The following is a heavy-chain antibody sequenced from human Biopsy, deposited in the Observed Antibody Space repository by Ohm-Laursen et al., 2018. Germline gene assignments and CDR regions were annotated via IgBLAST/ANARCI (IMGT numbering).Heavy chain of an antibody. CDR2: FSHTGTT. V-gene: IGHV4-34*01. Sequence: SETLSLTCAVDGGSFSGYDWTWIRQPPGKGLEWVGEFSHTGTTIYNPSLKSRLTISVDKSKNHFSLRLTSVTAADTATYFCARGPYGDNAGAFDVWGQGTVLTVSS. D-gene: IGHD4/OR15-4a*01. CDR3: ARGPYGDNAGAFDV. J-gene: IGHJ3*01. CDR1: GGSFSGYD.